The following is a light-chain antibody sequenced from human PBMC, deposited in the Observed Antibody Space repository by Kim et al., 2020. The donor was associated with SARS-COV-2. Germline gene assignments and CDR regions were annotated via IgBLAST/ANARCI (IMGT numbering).Light chain of an antibody. V-gene: IGKV3-15*01. Sequence: VSPGESAPLACRASQRCSSNLAWYQQKPGQAPRLLMYGASIRATGIPARFSGSGSGTEFTLTINNLQSEDFAVYYCQQYNNGPRTFGQGTKVDIK. J-gene: IGKJ1*01. CDR1: QRCSSN. CDR3: QQYNNGPRT. CDR2: GAS.